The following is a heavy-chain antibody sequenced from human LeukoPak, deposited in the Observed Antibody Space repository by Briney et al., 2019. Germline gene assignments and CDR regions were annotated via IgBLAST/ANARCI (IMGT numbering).Heavy chain of an antibody. CDR1: GGTFSSYD. CDR2: ISAYNGNT. Sequence: ASVKVSCKASGGTFSSYDISWVRQAPGQGLEWMGWISAYNGNTKYAQKLQDRVTVTTNTSTSTAYMELRSLRPDDTAVYYCARGGSGSYYTHFDYWGQGTLVTVSS. J-gene: IGHJ4*02. V-gene: IGHV1-18*01. CDR3: ARGGSGSYYTHFDY. D-gene: IGHD3-10*01.